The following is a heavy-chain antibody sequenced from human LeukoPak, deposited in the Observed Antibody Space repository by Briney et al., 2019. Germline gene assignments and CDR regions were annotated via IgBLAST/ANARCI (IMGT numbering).Heavy chain of an antibody. D-gene: IGHD1-14*01. CDR3: ARDTNTGDAFDI. Sequence: PSETLSPTCAVSGGSISSSNWWSWVRQPPGKGLEWIGEIYHSGSTNYNPSLKSRVTISVDTSKNQFSLKLSSVTAADTAVYYCARDTNTGDAFDIWGQGTMVTVSS. CDR2: IYHSGST. CDR1: GGSISSSNW. J-gene: IGHJ3*02. V-gene: IGHV4-4*02.